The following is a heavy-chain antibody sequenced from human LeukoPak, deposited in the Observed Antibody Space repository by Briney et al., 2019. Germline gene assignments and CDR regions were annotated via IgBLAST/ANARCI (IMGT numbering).Heavy chain of an antibody. CDR1: GRSLSSYF. CDR2: LYTSGRT. J-gene: IGHJ4*02. D-gene: IGHD6-13*01. V-gene: IGHV4-4*07. CDR3: ARESTAAGSTRGLDY. Sequence: SDTLSLICTVSGRSLSSYFWTCTPDPAGKALEWIGHLYTSGRTNYNSSLKSRVTMSVDTSKNQFSLNLTSVTAADTAVYYCARESTAAGSTRGLDYWGQGTLVTVSS.